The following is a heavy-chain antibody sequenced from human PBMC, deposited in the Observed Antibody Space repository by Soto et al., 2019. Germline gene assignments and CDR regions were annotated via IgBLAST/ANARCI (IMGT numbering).Heavy chain of an antibody. Sequence: SGPLSLTSTVSCGSIISGYYYWSWIRQPPGKGLEWLGYIYYIGGTNYNPSLKSRVTISLDKSKSQFSLRLISVTAADTAVYYCTREQSDDNYFDPWGQGTLVTVSS. CDR3: TREQSDDNYFDP. V-gene: IGHV4-61*01. J-gene: IGHJ5*02. CDR2: IYYIGGT. D-gene: IGHD6-19*01. CDR1: CGSIISGYYY.